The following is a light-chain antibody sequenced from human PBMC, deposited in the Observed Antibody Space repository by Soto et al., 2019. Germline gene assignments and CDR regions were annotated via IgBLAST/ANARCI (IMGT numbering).Light chain of an antibody. J-gene: IGKJ3*01. CDR2: GAS. Sequence: EIVLTQSPGTLSLSPGERATLSCRASQSVSSSYLAWYHQKPGQGPRLLIYGASSRATGIPDMFSGSGSGTDFTLTSSRLEPEDCAVYYCQQFGSSPLCTFGPGTKVDVK. CDR1: QSVSSSY. CDR3: QQFGSSPLCT. V-gene: IGKV3-20*01.